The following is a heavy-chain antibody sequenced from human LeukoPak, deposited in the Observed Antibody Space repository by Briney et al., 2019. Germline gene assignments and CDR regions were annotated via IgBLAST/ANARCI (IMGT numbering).Heavy chain of an antibody. CDR3: AKGSGREASYFYYYMDV. J-gene: IGHJ6*03. CDR1: GFTFNSYG. V-gene: IGHV3-30*02. Sequence: GGSLRLSCAASGFTFNSYGIHWVRQAPGKGLEGVAFIRYDGSSKYYVDSVKGRFTISRDNSKNTLYLQMNSLRAEDTAVYFCAKGSGREASYFYYYMDVWGKGTTVTISS. CDR2: IRYDGSSK.